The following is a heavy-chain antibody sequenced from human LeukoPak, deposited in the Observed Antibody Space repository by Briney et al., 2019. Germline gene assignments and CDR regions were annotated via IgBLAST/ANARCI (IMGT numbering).Heavy chain of an antibody. Sequence: ASVKVSCKASGYTFTSYDINWVRQATGQGLEWMGWMNPNSGNTGYAQKFQGRVTITRNTSISTAYMELSSLRSEDTAVYYCARGRGSSSWYLIQPSWFDPWGQGTLVTVSS. J-gene: IGHJ5*01. D-gene: IGHD6-13*01. CDR3: ARGRGSSSWYLIQPSWFDP. V-gene: IGHV1-8*03. CDR2: MNPNSGNT. CDR1: GYTFTSYD.